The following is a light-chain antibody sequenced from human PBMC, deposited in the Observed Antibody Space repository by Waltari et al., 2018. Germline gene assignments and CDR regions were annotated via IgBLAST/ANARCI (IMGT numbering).Light chain of an antibody. CDR1: QTIVDN. CDR3: QQYRHWPLA. CDR2: AAS. V-gene: IGKV3-15*01. J-gene: IGKJ4*01. Sequence: ETVMTQSPATLSVSPGERVTLSCRASQTIVDNLAWYQQIPAQPPRLLIYAASTMATGVPARFSGGGSGTEFTLTISSLQSEDFAVYYCQQYRHWPLAFGGGTNVEI.